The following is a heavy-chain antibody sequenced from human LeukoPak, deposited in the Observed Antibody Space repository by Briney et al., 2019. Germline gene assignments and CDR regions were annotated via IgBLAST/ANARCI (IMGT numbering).Heavy chain of an antibody. V-gene: IGHV3-74*01. J-gene: IGHJ4*02. D-gene: IGHD1-26*01. CDR3: ARAMNIKVGATSFDY. Sequence: PGGSLRPSCAASGFTFSSYWMHWVRQAPGKGLVWVSRINSDGSSTSYADSVKGRFTISRDNAKNTLYLQMNSLRAEDTAVYYCARAMNIKVGATSFDYWGQGTLVTVSS. CDR2: INSDGSST. CDR1: GFTFSSYW.